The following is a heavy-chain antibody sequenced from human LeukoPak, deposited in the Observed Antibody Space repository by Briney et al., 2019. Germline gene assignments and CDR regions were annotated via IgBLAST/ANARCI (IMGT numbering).Heavy chain of an antibody. D-gene: IGHD1-26*01. CDR3: AKGRGTRVYNWFDT. V-gene: IGHV3-23*01. Sequence: GGSLRLSCAGSGFTFNTSAMSWVRQAPGKGLEWVSAIRGGGRSTYYTDSVRGRFTISRDNSKNTLDLQMNSLRAEDTAVYFCAKGRGTRVYNWFDTWGQGILVTVSS. CDR1: GFTFNTSA. CDR2: IRGGGRST. J-gene: IGHJ5*02.